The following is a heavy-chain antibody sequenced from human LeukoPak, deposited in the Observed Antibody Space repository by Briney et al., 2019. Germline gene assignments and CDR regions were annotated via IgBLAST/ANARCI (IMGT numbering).Heavy chain of an antibody. Sequence: GGSLRLSCAASGFTFSDYYMHWVRQAPGKGLEWVSGISWNSGSIGYADSVKGRFTISRDNAKNSLYLQMNSLRAEDTALYYCAKALGGGDTYYYYYGMDVWGQGTTVTVSS. V-gene: IGHV3-9*01. J-gene: IGHJ6*02. CDR1: GFTFSDYY. CDR2: ISWNSGSI. D-gene: IGHD2-21*02. CDR3: AKALGGGDTYYYYYGMDV.